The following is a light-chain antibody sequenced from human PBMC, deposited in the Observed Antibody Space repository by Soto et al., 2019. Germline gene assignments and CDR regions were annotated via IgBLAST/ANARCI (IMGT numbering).Light chain of an antibody. CDR1: QSINIY. J-gene: IGKJ5*01. CDR3: QQSYSTPIT. CDR2: AAS. Sequence: DIQMTQSPSSVSASIGDTVTITCRASQSINIYLNWYQQKLGRAPKLLIYAASSLHSGVPSRFSGSGSGTDFTLTISSLQPEDFATYYCQQSYSTPITFGQGTRLEIK. V-gene: IGKV1-39*01.